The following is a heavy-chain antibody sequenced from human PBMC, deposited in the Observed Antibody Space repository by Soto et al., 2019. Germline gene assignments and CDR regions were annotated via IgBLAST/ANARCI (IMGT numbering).Heavy chain of an antibody. CDR1: GGTFSRYS. CDR3: AREDRDRETGLVPAAIDGMDV. Sequence: QVQLVQSGAEVKKPGSSVKVSCKASGGTFSRYSITWVRQAPGHGLEWIGRIIPIFGIASYAQKFQGRVTITADESTSTAYMELSSLRSDDTAVYYCAREDRDRETGLVPAAIDGMDVWGRGTTVTVSS. CDR2: IIPIFGIA. V-gene: IGHV1-69*08. D-gene: IGHD2-2*01. J-gene: IGHJ6*02.